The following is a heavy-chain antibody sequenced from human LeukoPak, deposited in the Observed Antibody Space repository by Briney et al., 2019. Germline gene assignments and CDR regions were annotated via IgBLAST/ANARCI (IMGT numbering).Heavy chain of an antibody. Sequence: GGSLRLSCAASGFTFSSYPMSWVRQAPGKGLEWVSAISGSGGSTYYADSVKGRFTISRDNSKNTLYLQMNSLRAEDTAVYYCAKDRPTNYYDSSGYYYDYWGQGTLVTVSS. D-gene: IGHD3-22*01. J-gene: IGHJ4*02. V-gene: IGHV3-23*01. CDR1: GFTFSSYP. CDR3: AKDRPTNYYDSSGYYYDY. CDR2: ISGSGGST.